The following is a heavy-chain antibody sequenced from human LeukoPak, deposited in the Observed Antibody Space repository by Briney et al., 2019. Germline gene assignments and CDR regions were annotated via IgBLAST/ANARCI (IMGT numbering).Heavy chain of an antibody. Sequence: PGGSLRLSCTASGFTFSSYGMHWVRQAPGKGLEWVAVISYDGSNKYYADSVKGRFTISGDNSKNTLYVQMNGLRAEDTAVYYCARDPAKFWSGHDYWGQGTLVTVSS. V-gene: IGHV3-30*03. D-gene: IGHD3-3*01. CDR3: ARDPAKFWSGHDY. CDR1: GFTFSSYG. J-gene: IGHJ4*02. CDR2: ISYDGSNK.